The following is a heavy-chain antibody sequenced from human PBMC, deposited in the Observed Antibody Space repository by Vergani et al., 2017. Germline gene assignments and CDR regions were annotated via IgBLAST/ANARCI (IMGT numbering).Heavy chain of an antibody. CDR2: ISGSGGST. CDR1: GFPFSSYA. D-gene: IGHD6-13*01. Sequence: EVQLLESGGGLVQPGGSLRLSCAASGFPFSSYAMSWVRQAPGKGLEWVSAISGSGGSTYYADSVKGRFTISRDNSKNTLYLQMNSLRAEDTAVYYCAKDLHDPYSSSWYIDYWGQGTLVTVSS. V-gene: IGHV3-23*01. J-gene: IGHJ4*02. CDR3: AKDLHDPYSSSWYIDY.